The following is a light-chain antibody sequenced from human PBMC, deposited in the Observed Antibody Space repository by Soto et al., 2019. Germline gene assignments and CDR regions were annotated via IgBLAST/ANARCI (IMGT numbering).Light chain of an antibody. V-gene: IGKV1-33*01. CDR2: DAS. CDR1: QDINNY. J-gene: IGKJ5*01. CDR3: QQFGDLTFI. Sequence: DITMAQSQFSLSLSNEARVTLTCNASQDINNYLNWHQQKPGQAPQLLIYDASGLEVGVPSRFSGSGSGTHFTLTISGLQHEDIAKYCCQQFGDLTFIFGQGTRLEIK.